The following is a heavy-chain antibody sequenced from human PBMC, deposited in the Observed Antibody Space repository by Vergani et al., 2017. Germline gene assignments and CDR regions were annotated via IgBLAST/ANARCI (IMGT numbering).Heavy chain of an antibody. CDR2: IYYSGST. D-gene: IGHD6-19*01. CDR1: GGSISSSSYY. Sequence: QLQLQESGPGLVKPSETLSLTCTVSGGSISSSSYYWGWLRQPPGKGLEWIGRIYYSGSTYYKPSLKRRVTISVDRSKNQLYLKLSTVTAADTAVYYCARDEGRSSGWYVGNWFDPWGQGTLVTVSS. J-gene: IGHJ5*02. CDR3: ARDEGRSSGWYVGNWFDP. V-gene: IGHV4-39*07.